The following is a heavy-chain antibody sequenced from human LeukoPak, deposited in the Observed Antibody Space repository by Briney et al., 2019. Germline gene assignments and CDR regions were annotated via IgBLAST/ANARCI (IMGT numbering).Heavy chain of an antibody. V-gene: IGHV3-23*05. Sequence: GGSLRLSCEASGFTFSAYAMTWVRQAPGKGLEWVSSIGSDNKPHYSESVKGRFAISRDNSKNTLYLQMNSLRAEDTAVYYCARYTLHHDAFDIWGQGTMVTVSS. CDR3: ARYTLHHDAFDI. CDR2: IGSDNKP. CDR1: GFTFSAYA. D-gene: IGHD5-18*01. J-gene: IGHJ3*02.